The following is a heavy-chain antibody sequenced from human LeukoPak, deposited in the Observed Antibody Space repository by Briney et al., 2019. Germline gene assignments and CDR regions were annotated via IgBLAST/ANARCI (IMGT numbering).Heavy chain of an antibody. J-gene: IGHJ3*02. CDR1: GGSISRYH. Sequence: PPETLSLTRTLSGGSISRYHWSWIRQPPGKGLEWIGDIYYSGSTNYNPSLKSRLTISVHTHKNKFSLTLISVPPADTPVYYCGRGFHSYDAFDIWGQGTMVTVSS. CDR2: IYYSGST. D-gene: IGHD5-18*01. CDR3: GRGFHSYDAFDI. V-gene: IGHV4-59*01.